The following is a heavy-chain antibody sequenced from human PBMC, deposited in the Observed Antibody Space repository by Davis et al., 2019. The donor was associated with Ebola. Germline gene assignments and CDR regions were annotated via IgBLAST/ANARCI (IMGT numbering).Heavy chain of an antibody. CDR1: GYSFTNMW. CDR3: ARHAEYSSSGKWD. CDR2: IDPSDSYT. D-gene: IGHD6-13*01. Sequence: GGSLRLSCKGSGYSFTNMWIGWVRQMPGKGLEWMGRIDPSDSYTNYSPSFQGHVTISADKSISTAYLQWSSLKASDTAMYYCARHAEYSSSGKWDWGQGTLVTVSS. J-gene: IGHJ4*02. V-gene: IGHV5-10-1*01.